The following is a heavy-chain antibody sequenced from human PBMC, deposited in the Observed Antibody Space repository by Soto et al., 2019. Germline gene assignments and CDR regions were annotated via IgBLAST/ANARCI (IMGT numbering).Heavy chain of an antibody. Sequence: PGGSLRLSCAASGFTFSDYYMSWIRQAPGKGLEWVSYISSSGSTIYYADSVKGRFTISRDNAKNSLYLQMNSLRAEDTAVYYCARAAEYCGGDCYSSLYFDYWGQGTLVTVSS. CDR3: ARAAEYCGGDCYSSLYFDY. CDR1: GFTFSDYY. CDR2: ISSSGSTI. V-gene: IGHV3-11*01. J-gene: IGHJ4*02. D-gene: IGHD2-21*02.